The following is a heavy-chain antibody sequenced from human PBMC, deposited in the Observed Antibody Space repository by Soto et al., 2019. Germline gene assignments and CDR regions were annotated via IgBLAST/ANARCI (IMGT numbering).Heavy chain of an antibody. CDR3: ARFRSHHTSGYPSYFDY. CDR2: IYYSGST. CDR1: GYSFTSYA. Sequence: SCKTSGYSFTSYAMHWVRQAPGQRLEWIGYIYYSGSTNYNPSLKSRVTISVDTSKNQFSLKLSSVTAADTAVYYCARFRSHHTSGYPSYFDYWGQGTLVPVSS. V-gene: IGHV4-59*01. J-gene: IGHJ4*02. D-gene: IGHD5-18*01.